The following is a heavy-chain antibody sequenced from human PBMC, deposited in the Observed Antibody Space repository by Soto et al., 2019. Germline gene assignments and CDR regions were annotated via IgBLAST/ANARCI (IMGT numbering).Heavy chain of an antibody. CDR1: GGSISSGGYS. CDR2: IYHSGST. Sequence: SETLSLTCAVSGGSISSGGYSWSWIRQPPGKGLEWIGYIYHSGSTYYNPSLKSRVTISVDRSKNQFSLKLSSVTAADTAVYYCARAPIAVSYFPHAFDIWGQGTMVTVS. D-gene: IGHD6-19*01. V-gene: IGHV4-30-2*01. CDR3: ARAPIAVSYFPHAFDI. J-gene: IGHJ3*02.